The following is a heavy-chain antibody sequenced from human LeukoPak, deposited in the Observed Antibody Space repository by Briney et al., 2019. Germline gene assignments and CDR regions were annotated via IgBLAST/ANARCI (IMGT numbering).Heavy chain of an antibody. V-gene: IGHV3-30*03. CDR3: ARMNRGSGDY. J-gene: IGHJ4*02. D-gene: IGHD5-12*01. CDR2: VLYDGNTK. CDR1: GFTFSSYA. Sequence: GGSLRLSCAASGFTFSSYAMSWVRQAPGKGLEWVAVVLYDGNTKYYADSLKGRFTISRDNSDNTVSLQMKSLRTDDTAVYYCARMNRGSGDYWGQGTLVTVSS.